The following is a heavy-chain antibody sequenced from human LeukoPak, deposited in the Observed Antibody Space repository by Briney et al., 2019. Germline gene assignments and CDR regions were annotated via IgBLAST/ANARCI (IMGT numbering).Heavy chain of an antibody. V-gene: IGHV4-39*01. CDR2: VYYSGST. D-gene: IGHD4-11*01. CDR3: ATLYRNYIAYFDY. Sequence: PSETLSLTCTVSGGSISNSSYYWAWIRQPPGKGLEWIGSVYYSGSTYYNPSLKSRVTISVDTSKNQLSLKLSSVTAADTAQYYCATLYRNYIAYFDYWGQGTLVTVST. CDR1: GGSISNSSYY. J-gene: IGHJ4*02.